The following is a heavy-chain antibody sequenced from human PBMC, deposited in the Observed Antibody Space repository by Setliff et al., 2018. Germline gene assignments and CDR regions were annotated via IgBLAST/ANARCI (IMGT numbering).Heavy chain of an antibody. CDR2: ISSSGSTI. V-gene: IGHV3-48*03. D-gene: IGHD2-21*02. J-gene: IGHJ6*02. CDR1: GFTFSSYE. CDR3: ARNWATAQHYYYGMDV. Sequence: LRLSCAASGFTFSSYEMNWVRQAPGKGLEWVSYISSSGSTIYYADSVKGRFTISRDNAKNSLYLQMSSLRAEDTAVYYCARNWATAQHYYYGMDVWGQGTTVTVSS.